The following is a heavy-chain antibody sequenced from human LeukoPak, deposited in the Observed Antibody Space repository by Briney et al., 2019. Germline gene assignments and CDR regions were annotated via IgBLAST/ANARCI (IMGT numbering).Heavy chain of an antibody. J-gene: IGHJ5*02. CDR1: GFTFSDYY. D-gene: IGHD3-9*01. V-gene: IGHV3-11*01. Sequence: GGSLRLSCAASGFTFSDYYMSWIRQAPGKGLEWVSYISSSGSTIYYADSVKGRFTISRDNAKNSLYLQMNSLRAEDTAVYYCARRRDWFARENWFDPWGQGTLVTVSS. CDR2: ISSSGSTI. CDR3: ARRRDWFARENWFDP.